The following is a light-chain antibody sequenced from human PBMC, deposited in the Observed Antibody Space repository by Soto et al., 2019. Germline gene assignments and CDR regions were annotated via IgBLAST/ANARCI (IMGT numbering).Light chain of an antibody. CDR3: QQRTDRPPWT. CDR1: QSVSSS. V-gene: IGKV3-11*01. J-gene: IGKJ1*01. Sequence: EIVFTQCPATLSLSPGERATLSCRASQSVSSSLAWYQHKPGQAPRLLIFDASQRATGIPARFRGSGSGTDFTLSISSLEPEDFAVYYCQQRTDRPPWTFGQGTKVDI. CDR2: DAS.